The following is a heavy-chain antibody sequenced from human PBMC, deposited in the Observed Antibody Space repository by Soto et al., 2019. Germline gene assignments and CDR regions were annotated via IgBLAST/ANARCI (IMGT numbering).Heavy chain of an antibody. CDR1: GYTFSNHW. CDR3: AKSIEGGPMDV. CDR2: IFPRDSDT. V-gene: IGHV5-51*01. J-gene: IGHJ6*02. Sequence: ESLKISFQGYGYTFSNHWINWVRLVPGKGLEWMGIIFPRDSDTRYSPSLQGQVIVSVDKSTNTAYLQWTRLTASDTAIYYCAKSIEGGPMDVWGQGTTVTVSS. D-gene: IGHD1-26*01.